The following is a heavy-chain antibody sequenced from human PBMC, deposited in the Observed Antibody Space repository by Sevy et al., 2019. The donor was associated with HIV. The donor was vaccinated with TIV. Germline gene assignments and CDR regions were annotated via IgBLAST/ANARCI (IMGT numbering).Heavy chain of an antibody. Sequence: SETLSLTCTVSGGSISSGDYYWSWIRQPPGKGLAWIGYIYYSGSTYYNPSLTSRVTISVDTSKNQFSLKLSSVTAADTAVEYCAGGTTLVRGVQYFDYWGQGTLVTVSS. CDR2: IYYSGST. CDR1: GGSISSGDYY. D-gene: IGHD3-10*01. V-gene: IGHV4-30-4*01. CDR3: AGGTTLVRGVQYFDY. J-gene: IGHJ4*02.